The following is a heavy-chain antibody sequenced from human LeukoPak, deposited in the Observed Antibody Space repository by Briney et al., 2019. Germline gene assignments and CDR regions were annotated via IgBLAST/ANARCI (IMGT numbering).Heavy chain of an antibody. V-gene: IGHV3-21*01. Sequence: GGPLRLSCAASGFPFSKYTMNWVRRAPGKGLEWVSLITSSSTYVESADSVKGRFTISRDNAKNSLSLQMNSLRADDTAVYYCARDFGWGGALDIWGQGAMVTVSS. CDR3: ARDFGWGGALDI. J-gene: IGHJ3*02. D-gene: IGHD6-19*01. CDR1: GFPFSKYT. CDR2: ITSSSTYV.